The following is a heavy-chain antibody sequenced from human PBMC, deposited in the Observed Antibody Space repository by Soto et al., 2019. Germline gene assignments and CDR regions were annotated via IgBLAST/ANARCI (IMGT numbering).Heavy chain of an antibody. CDR3: TRLIRGMDV. V-gene: IGHV3-73*01. J-gene: IGHJ6*02. CDR2: IRSKANSYAT. CDR1: GFTFSGSA. Sequence: EVQLVESGGGLVQPGGSLKLSCAASGFTFSGSAMHWVRQASGKGLEWVGRIRSKANSYATAYAASVKGRFTISRDDSKNTAYLQMNSLKTEDTAVYYCTRLIRGMDVWGQGTTVTVSS.